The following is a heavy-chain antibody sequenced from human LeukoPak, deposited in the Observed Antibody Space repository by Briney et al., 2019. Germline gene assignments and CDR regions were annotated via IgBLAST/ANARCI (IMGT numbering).Heavy chain of an antibody. CDR1: GFTFSTYA. CDR2: ISSSGGTT. J-gene: IGHJ4*02. CDR3: AKDRNGWPTSFDS. D-gene: IGHD6-19*01. V-gene: IGHV3-23*01. Sequence: GGSLRLSCAAYGFTFSTYAVNWVHQAPGEGLEWVSAISSSGGTTYYADSVKGRFSISRDNSKNTLYLQMNSLRAEDTAVYYCAKDRNGWPTSFDSWGQGTLVTVSA.